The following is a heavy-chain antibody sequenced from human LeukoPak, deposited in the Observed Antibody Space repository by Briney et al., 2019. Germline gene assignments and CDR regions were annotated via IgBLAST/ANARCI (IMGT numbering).Heavy chain of an antibody. Sequence: ASVKVSCKASQYSFTDYAVHWVRQAPGQRHEWMGWINAGNGNTKYSQKYQGRLTITSDTSATTVYMELSSLRPEDTAFYYCARGLLWFAELSPFGHWGQGTLVTVSS. CDR2: INAGNGNT. CDR1: QYSFTDYA. CDR3: ARGLLWFAELSPFGH. D-gene: IGHD3-10*01. J-gene: IGHJ4*02. V-gene: IGHV1-3*01.